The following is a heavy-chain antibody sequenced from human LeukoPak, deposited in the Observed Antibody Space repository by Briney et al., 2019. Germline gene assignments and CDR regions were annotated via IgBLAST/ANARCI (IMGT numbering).Heavy chain of an antibody. J-gene: IGHJ6*02. CDR3: AREDVVLVDAVRYYYYGMDV. CDR1: GYNFISYY. Sequence: GASVKGSCKASGYNFISYYMHWVRQAPGQGLEWMGIIKPSGGSTSYAQKFQDRVTMTRDTSTSTVYMELSSLKSEDTAVYYCAREDVVLVDAVRYYYYGMDVWGQGTTVTVSS. V-gene: IGHV1-46*01. D-gene: IGHD2-8*01. CDR2: IKPSGGST.